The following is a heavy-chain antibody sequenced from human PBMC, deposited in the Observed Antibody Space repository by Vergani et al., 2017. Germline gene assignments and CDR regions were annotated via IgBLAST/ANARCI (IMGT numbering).Heavy chain of an antibody. J-gene: IGHJ3*02. CDR1: GFTFSSYS. Sequence: EVQLVESGGGLVKPGGSLRLSCAASGFTFSSYSMNWVRQAPGKGLEWVSSISSSSSYIYYADSVKGRFTISRDNAKNSLYLQMNSLRAEDTAVYYCARGEHVRFGDPTAFDIWGQGTMVTVSS. CDR2: ISSSSSYI. V-gene: IGHV3-21*01. CDR3: ARGEHVRFGDPTAFDI. D-gene: IGHD3-10*01.